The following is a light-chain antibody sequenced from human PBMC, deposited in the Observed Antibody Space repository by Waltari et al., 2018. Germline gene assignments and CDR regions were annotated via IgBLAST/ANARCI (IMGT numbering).Light chain of an antibody. CDR3: QQYNSYPYT. Sequence: DIQMTQSPSTLSASVGDRVTITCRASQSISSRLAWYQQKPGKAPKLLIYKASSLESGVPSMFSDSGSGTEFTLTINSLQPDDFATYYCQQYNSYPYTFGQGTKLEIK. CDR1: QSISSR. CDR2: KAS. V-gene: IGKV1-5*03. J-gene: IGKJ2*01.